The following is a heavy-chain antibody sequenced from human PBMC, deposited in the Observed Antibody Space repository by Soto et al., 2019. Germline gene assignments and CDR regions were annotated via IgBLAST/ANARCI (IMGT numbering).Heavy chain of an antibody. V-gene: IGHV1-18*04. CDR2: ISAYNGNT. Sequence: ASVKVSCKASGYTFTSYGISWVRQAPGQGLEWMGWISAYNGNTNYAQKLQGRVTMTTDTSTSTAYTELRSLRSDDTAVYYCARAHGDGYKYNWFDPWGQRTLVTVSS. CDR1: GYTFTSYG. J-gene: IGHJ5*02. D-gene: IGHD5-12*01. CDR3: ARAHGDGYKYNWFDP.